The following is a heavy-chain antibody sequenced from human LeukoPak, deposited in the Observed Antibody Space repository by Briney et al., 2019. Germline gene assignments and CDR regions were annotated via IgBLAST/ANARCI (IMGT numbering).Heavy chain of an antibody. V-gene: IGHV4-61*02. CDR2: LYSGGGT. Sequence: SETLSLTCTVSGDSISNGGYYWTWIRQSAGKGLEWIGRLYSGGGTNYNPSLKSRVAMSVDASKNQFSLELSSVTAADTAVYYCAREWGSVDYWGPGTLVTVSS. CDR1: GDSISNGGYY. J-gene: IGHJ4*02. CDR3: AREWGSVDY. D-gene: IGHD7-27*01.